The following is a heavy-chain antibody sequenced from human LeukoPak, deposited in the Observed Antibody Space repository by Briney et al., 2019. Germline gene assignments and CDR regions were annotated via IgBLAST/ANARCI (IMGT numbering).Heavy chain of an antibody. Sequence: SETLSLTCTVSGGSISSYYWSWIRQPPGKGLEWIGYIYYSGSTNYNPSLKSRVTMSVDTSKNQFSLKLSSVTAADTAVYYCARGPLDCSSTSCYAFDAFDVWGQGTMVTVSS. CDR2: IYYSGST. CDR3: ARGPLDCSSTSCYAFDAFDV. D-gene: IGHD2-2*01. V-gene: IGHV4-59*12. CDR1: GGSISSYY. J-gene: IGHJ3*01.